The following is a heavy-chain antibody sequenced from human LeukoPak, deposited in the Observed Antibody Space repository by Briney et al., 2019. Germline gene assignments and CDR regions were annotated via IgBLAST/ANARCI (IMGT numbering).Heavy chain of an antibody. CDR1: GGSISSYY. Sequence: SETLSLTCTVSGGSISSYYWSWIRQPPGKGLEWIGYIYYSGSTNYNPSLKSRVTISVDTSKNQFSLKLSSVTAADTAVYYCARTKTRVTFGGVIPLSLDVWGKGTTVTISS. V-gene: IGHV4-59*01. CDR3: ARTKTRVTFGGVIPLSLDV. J-gene: IGHJ6*04. CDR2: IYYSGST. D-gene: IGHD3-16*02.